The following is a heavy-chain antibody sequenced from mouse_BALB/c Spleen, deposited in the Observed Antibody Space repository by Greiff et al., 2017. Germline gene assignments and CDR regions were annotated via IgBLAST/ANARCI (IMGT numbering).Heavy chain of an antibody. CDR1: GFTFSSYA. CDR2: ISSGGSYT. Sequence: EVQVVESGGGLVKPGGSLKLSCAASGFTFSSYAMSWVRQSPEKRLEWVAEISSGGSYTYYPDTVTGRFTISRDNAKNTLYLEMSSLRSEDTAMYYCANGNTWFAYWGQGTLVTVSA. D-gene: IGHD2-1*01. V-gene: IGHV5-9-4*01. CDR3: ANGNTWFAY. J-gene: IGHJ3*01.